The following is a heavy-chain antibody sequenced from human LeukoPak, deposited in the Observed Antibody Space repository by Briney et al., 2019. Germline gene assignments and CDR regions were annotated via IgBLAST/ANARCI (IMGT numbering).Heavy chain of an antibody. J-gene: IGHJ4*02. D-gene: IGHD1-26*01. V-gene: IGHV4-39*01. Sequence: KASETLSLTCIVSGASVSSSSYYWGWIRQPPGRGLEWIGNIYYTGSTYYSPSLKSRVIISVDTSENQFSLKLSSVTAADTAVYYCARLLGSSSGYYFDYWGQGTLVTVSS. CDR2: IYYTGST. CDR1: GASVSSSSYY. CDR3: ARLLGSSSGYYFDY.